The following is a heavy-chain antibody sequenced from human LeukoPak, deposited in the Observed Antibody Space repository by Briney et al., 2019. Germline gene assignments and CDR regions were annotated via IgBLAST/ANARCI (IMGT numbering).Heavy chain of an antibody. V-gene: IGHV4-39*07. CDR2: IYYSGST. CDR3: ARARDYYGSGSYWGYYYGMDV. Sequence: SETLSLTCTVSGGSISSSSYYWGWIRQPPGKGLEWIGSIYYSGSTYYNPSLKSRVTISVDTSKNQFSLKLSSVTAADTAVYYCARARDYYGSGSYWGYYYGMDVWGQGTTVTVSS. D-gene: IGHD3-10*01. J-gene: IGHJ6*02. CDR1: GGSISSSSYY.